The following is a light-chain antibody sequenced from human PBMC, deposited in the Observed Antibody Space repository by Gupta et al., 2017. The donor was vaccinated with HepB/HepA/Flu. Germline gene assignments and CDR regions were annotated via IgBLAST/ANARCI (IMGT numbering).Light chain of an antibody. V-gene: IGLV3-21*03. J-gene: IGLJ3*02. Sequence: SYVLTQPPSGAVAPGKTARITCGGNNLGTYAVHWYQQKPGRAPVLVLYDDNDRRSGIPERFSGSNSATTATPTLTMVEAGDEADYYCQLRDTYSDRWVFGGGTKLTVL. CDR3: QLRDTYSDRWV. CDR2: DDN. CDR1: NLGTYA.